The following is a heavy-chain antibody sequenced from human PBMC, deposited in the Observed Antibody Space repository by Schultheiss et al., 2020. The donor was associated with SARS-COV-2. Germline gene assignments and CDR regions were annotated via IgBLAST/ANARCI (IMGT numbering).Heavy chain of an antibody. V-gene: IGHV3-21*01. Sequence: GESLKISCAASGFSLSNYWMHWVRQAPGKGLVWVSSISSSSSYIYYADSVKGRFTISRDNAKNSLYLQMNSLRAEDTAVYYCARGENWFDPWGQGTLVTVSS. D-gene: IGHD1-26*01. J-gene: IGHJ5*02. CDR2: ISSSSSYI. CDR3: ARGENWFDP. CDR1: GFSLSNYW.